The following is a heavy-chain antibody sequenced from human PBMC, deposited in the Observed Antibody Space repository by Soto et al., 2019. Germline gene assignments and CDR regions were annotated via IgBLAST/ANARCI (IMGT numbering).Heavy chain of an antibody. CDR2: IYDSGST. V-gene: IGHV4-31*03. CDR1: GGSISSGGYY. Sequence: QVQLQESDPGLVKPSQTLSLTCTVAGGSISSGGYYWTWIRQHPGKGLEWIGYIYDSGSTYYNPSLKSRVTIAVDTSKNQFSLKLSSVTAADTAVYYCARSMQYDSSGYDSWGQGTLVTVSS. J-gene: IGHJ4*02. CDR3: ARSMQYDSSGYDS. D-gene: IGHD3-22*01.